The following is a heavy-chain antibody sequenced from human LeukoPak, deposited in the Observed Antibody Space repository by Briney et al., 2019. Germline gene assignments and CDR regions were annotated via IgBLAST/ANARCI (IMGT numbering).Heavy chain of an antibody. J-gene: IGHJ6*02. CDR3: ARQATRRGYSYGQSSRYYGIYV. CDR1: GGSLRNYH. Sequence: SETLSLTCAVYGGSLRNYHWSLIRQPPGKGLEWIGYIYYSGSTNYNPSLKSRVPISLNTYKNHFSLMLIYVPAADTTAYYCARQATRRGYSYGQSSRYYGIYVWGQGTTVTVSS. CDR2: IYYSGST. V-gene: IGHV4-59*08. D-gene: IGHD5-18*01.